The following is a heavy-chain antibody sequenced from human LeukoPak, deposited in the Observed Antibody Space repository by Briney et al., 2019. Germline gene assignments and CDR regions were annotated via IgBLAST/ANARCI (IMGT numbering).Heavy chain of an antibody. J-gene: IGHJ6*03. CDR2: ISSSSSTI. V-gene: IGHV3-48*01. CDR1: GFTFSSYS. Sequence: GGSLRLSCAASGFTFSSYSMNWVRQAPGKGLEWVSYISSSSSTIYYADSVKGRFTISRDNAKNSLYLQMNSLRAEDTAVYYCARDNEAVRDYYYMDVWGKGTTVTVSS. CDR3: ARDNEAVRDYYYMDV. D-gene: IGHD1-1*01.